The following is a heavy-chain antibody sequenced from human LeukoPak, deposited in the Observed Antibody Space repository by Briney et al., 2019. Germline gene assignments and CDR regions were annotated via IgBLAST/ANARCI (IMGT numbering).Heavy chain of an antibody. V-gene: IGHV4-59*01. D-gene: IGHD2-15*01. CDR3: ARLLAGCPGGRCRAHFDY. J-gene: IGHJ4*02. CDR2: IYYGGST. Sequence: SETLSLTCSVSGDSLNSNYWSWMRQPPGKGLEWIGHIYYGGSTNYNPSLKSRVSMSVDTSKNQFSLNLSSVTAADTAVYHCARLLAGCPGGRCRAHFDYWGQGTLVTVSS. CDR1: GDSLNSNY.